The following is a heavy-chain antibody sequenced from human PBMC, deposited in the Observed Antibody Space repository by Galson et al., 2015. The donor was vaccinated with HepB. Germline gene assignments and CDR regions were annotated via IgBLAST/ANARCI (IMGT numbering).Heavy chain of an antibody. CDR1: GASITSSRYS. CDR2: IYPGDRS. CDR3: ARHFEGIQLWSTYYFDF. J-gene: IGHJ4*02. Sequence: SETLSLTCAVSGASITSSRYSWAWIRQPPGKGLEWIGNIYPGDRSYSNPSLKSRVTMSVDTSNNQFSLKLSSVTAADTAIYYCARHFEGIQLWSTYYFDFWGQGTLVTVSS. D-gene: IGHD5-18*01. V-gene: IGHV4-39*01.